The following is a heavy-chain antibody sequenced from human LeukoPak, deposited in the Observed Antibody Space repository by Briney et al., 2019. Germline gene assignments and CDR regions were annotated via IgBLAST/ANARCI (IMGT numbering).Heavy chain of an antibody. CDR3: ARLSGISNWFDP. V-gene: IGHV4-39*01. J-gene: IGHJ5*02. CDR2: IYYSGST. CDR1: GGSISSSSYY. Sequence: PSETLSLTCTVSGGSISSSSYYWGWIRQPPGKGLEWIGSIYYSGSTYYNPSLKSRVTISVDTSKNQFSLKLSSVTAADTAVYYCARLSGISNWFDPWGQGTLVTVSS. D-gene: IGHD3-3*01.